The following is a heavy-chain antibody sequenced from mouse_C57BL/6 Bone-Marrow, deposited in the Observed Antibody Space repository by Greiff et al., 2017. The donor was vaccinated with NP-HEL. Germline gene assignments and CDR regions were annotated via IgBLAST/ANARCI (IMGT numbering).Heavy chain of an antibody. Sequence: DVQLQESGPGLVKPSQSLSLTCSVTGYSITSGYYWNWIRQFPGNKLEWMGYISYDGSNNYNPSLKNRISITRDTSKNQFFLKLNSVTTEDTATYYCARGVVAPFDYWGQGTTLTVSS. CDR2: ISYDGSN. D-gene: IGHD1-1*01. CDR3: ARGVVAPFDY. CDR1: GYSITSGYY. V-gene: IGHV3-6*01. J-gene: IGHJ2*01.